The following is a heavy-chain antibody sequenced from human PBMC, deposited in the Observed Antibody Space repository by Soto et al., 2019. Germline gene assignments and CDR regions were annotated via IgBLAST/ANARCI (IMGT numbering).Heavy chain of an antibody. J-gene: IGHJ4*02. Sequence: QVQLVQSGAEVKKPGASVKVSCKASGYTFTSYGISWVRQAPGQGLEWMGWINAYNGNTNYAQKLQGEAPMTTDTSTSTAYMKLRSLRSDDTAVYYCARDTAAAGIFDYWGQGTLVTVSS. CDR1: GYTFTSYG. D-gene: IGHD6-13*01. V-gene: IGHV1-18*01. CDR3: ARDTAAAGIFDY. CDR2: INAYNGNT.